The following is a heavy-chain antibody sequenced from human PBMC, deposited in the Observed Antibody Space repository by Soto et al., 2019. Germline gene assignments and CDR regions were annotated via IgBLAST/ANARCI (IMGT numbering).Heavy chain of an antibody. V-gene: IGHV1-18*01. CDR3: ATTGYYYDSSGTFDY. J-gene: IGHJ4*02. CDR1: GYTFTSYG. CDR2: ISAYNGNT. Sequence: ASVKVSCKASGYTFTSYGISWVRQAPGQGLEWMGWISAYNGNTNYAQKLQGRVTMTTDTSTSTAYMELRSLRSDDTAVYYCATTGYYYDSSGTFDYWGQGTLVTVSS. D-gene: IGHD3-22*01.